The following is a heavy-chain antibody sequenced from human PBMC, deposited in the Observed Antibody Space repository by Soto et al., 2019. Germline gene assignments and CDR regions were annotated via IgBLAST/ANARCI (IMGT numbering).Heavy chain of an antibody. D-gene: IGHD2-15*01. CDR1: GFTFSNYA. V-gene: IGHV3-23*01. Sequence: GGSLRLSCAASGFTFSNYAMSWVRQAPGKGLEWVSAISSSGGTIYYADSVKGRFTISRDTATSTLYLQMDSLRADDTAVYYCAREDGGGPFDFWGQGTLVTVSS. CDR3: AREDGGGPFDF. J-gene: IGHJ4*02. CDR2: ISSSGGTI.